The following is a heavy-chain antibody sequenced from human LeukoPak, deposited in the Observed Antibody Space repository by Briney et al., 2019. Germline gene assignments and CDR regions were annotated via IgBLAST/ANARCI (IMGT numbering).Heavy chain of an antibody. Sequence: SETLSLTCTVSDGSISSSSYYWGWIRQPPGKGLEWIGNIYYSGSTYYNPSLKSRVTISVDTSKNQFSLKLSSVTAADTAVYYCAGRVPGSLAAAGNWFDPWGQGTLVSVSS. CDR2: IYYSGST. CDR3: AGRVPGSLAAAGNWFDP. D-gene: IGHD6-13*01. V-gene: IGHV4-39*07. CDR1: DGSISSSSYY. J-gene: IGHJ5*02.